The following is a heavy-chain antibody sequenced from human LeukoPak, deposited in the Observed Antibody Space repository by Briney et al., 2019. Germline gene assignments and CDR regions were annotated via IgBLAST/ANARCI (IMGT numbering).Heavy chain of an antibody. Sequence: GGSLRLSCVASGFTFSSYAMTWVRQTPGKGLEWLSAISGSGGSTYYADSVKGRFTISRDNSKNTLYLQMNSLRAEDTAVYYCARDLGYCSSTSCYAQGMDVWGQGTTVTVSS. CDR3: ARDLGYCSSTSCYAQGMDV. D-gene: IGHD2-2*01. V-gene: IGHV3-23*01. CDR2: ISGSGGST. J-gene: IGHJ6*02. CDR1: GFTFSSYA.